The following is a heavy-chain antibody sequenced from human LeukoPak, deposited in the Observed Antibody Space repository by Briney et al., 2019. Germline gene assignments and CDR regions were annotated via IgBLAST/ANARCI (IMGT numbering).Heavy chain of an antibody. V-gene: IGHV3-30*02. CDR1: GFIFTDYW. CDR2: IRYDGSNK. D-gene: IGHD5-18*01. J-gene: IGHJ4*02. Sequence: GGSLRLSCAASGFIFTDYWMNWVRQAPGKGLEWVAFIRYDGSNKYYADSVKGRFTIPRDNSKNTLYLQMNSLRAEDTAVYYCARDRRHSHSGFDYWGQGTLVTVSS. CDR3: ARDRRHSHSGFDY.